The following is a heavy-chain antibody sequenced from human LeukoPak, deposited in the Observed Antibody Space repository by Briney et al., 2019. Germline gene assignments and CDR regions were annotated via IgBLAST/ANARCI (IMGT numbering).Heavy chain of an antibody. CDR3: AVSGRQKYYYGSGSYVFS. Sequence: SQTLSLTCAVSGDSISSGGYYWSWIRQPPGKGLEWIGYIYHSGSTYYNPSLKSRVTISVDRSKNQFSLKLSSVTAADTAVYYCAVSGRQKYYYGSGSYVFSWGQGTLVTVSS. CDR1: GDSISSGGYY. CDR2: IYHSGST. J-gene: IGHJ4*02. D-gene: IGHD3-10*01. V-gene: IGHV4-30-2*01.